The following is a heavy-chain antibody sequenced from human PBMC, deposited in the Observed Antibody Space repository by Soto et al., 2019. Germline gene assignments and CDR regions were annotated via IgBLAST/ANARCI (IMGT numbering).Heavy chain of an antibody. Sequence: SETLSLTCTVSGGSFTNYYWSWIRLPPGGGLEWIGYIYNTGSTNYNPSLKSRVTISVDTSKNQFSLKLSSVTAADTAVYYCASRNYYGSGSYHYYFDYWGQGTLVTVSS. V-gene: IGHV4-59*08. J-gene: IGHJ4*02. CDR3: ASRNYYGSGSYHYYFDY. D-gene: IGHD3-10*01. CDR2: IYNTGST. CDR1: GGSFTNYY.